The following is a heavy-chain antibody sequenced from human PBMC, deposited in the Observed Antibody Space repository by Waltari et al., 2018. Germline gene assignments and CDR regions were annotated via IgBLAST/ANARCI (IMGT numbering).Heavy chain of an antibody. V-gene: IGHV1-69*01. D-gene: IGHD1-1*01. J-gene: IGHJ6*02. CDR1: GGTFRSYA. CDR3: ARESITTPRTYGMDV. CDR2: IILIFGTA. Sequence: QVQLVQSGAEVTKLGSSVRVSCKASGGTFRSYAISWLRQAPGQGLEWMGGIILIFGTANYAQKFQGRVTMTADESTSTAYMELSSLRSEDTAVYYCARESITTPRTYGMDVWGQGTTVTVSS.